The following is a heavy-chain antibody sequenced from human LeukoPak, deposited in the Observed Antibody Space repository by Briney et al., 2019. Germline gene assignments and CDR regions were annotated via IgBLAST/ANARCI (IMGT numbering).Heavy chain of an antibody. V-gene: IGHV4-34*01. CDR1: GGSFSGYY. CDR2: VNHSGST. J-gene: IGHJ4*02. Sequence: SETLSLTCAVYGGSFSGYYWSWIRQPPGKGLEWIGEVNHSGSTNYNPPLKSRVTISVDMSKNQFSLKLSSVTAADTAVYYCATQLGAFDYWGQGTLVTVSS. D-gene: IGHD5-18*01. CDR3: ATQLGAFDY.